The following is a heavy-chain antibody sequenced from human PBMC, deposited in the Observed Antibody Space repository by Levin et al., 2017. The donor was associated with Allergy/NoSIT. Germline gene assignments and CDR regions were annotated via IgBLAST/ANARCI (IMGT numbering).Heavy chain of an antibody. J-gene: IGHJ5*02. V-gene: IGHV3-73*01. D-gene: IGHD3-22*01. CDR1: GFTFSGSA. Sequence: PGGSLRLSCAASGFTFSGSAMHWVRQASGKGLEWVGRIRSKANSYATAYAASVKGRFTISRDDSKNTAYLQMNSLKTEDTAVYYCTGTYYYDSRGYYYASWGQGTLVTVSS. CDR2: IRSKANSYAT. CDR3: TGTYYYDSRGYYYAS.